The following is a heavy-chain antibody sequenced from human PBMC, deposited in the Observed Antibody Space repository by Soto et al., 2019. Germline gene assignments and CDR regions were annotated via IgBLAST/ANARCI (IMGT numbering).Heavy chain of an antibody. D-gene: IGHD2-2*01. CDR3: ARVNLYCSSTSCYRPPGY. J-gene: IGHJ4*02. CDR2: INAGNGNT. Sequence: ASVKVSCKASGFTFTSSAMQWVRQARGQRLEWMGWINAGNGNTKYSQKFQGRVTITRDTSASTAYMELSSLRSEDTAVYYCARVNLYCSSTSCYRPPGYWGQGTLVTVSS. CDR1: GFTFTSSA. V-gene: IGHV1-3*01.